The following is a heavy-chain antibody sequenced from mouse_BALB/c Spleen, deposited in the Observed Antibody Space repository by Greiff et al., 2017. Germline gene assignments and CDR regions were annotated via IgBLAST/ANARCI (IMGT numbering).Heavy chain of an antibody. J-gene: IGHJ4*01. CDR1: GYTFTDYN. V-gene: IGHV1S29*02. Sequence: EVKLMESGPELVKPGASVKISCKASGYTFTDYNMHWVKQSHGKSLEWIGYIYPYNGGTGYNQKFKSKATLTVDNSSSTAYMELRSLTSEDSAVYYCASTVVARGAMDYWGQGTSVTVSS. CDR2: IYPYNGGT. CDR3: ASTVVARGAMDY. D-gene: IGHD1-1*01.